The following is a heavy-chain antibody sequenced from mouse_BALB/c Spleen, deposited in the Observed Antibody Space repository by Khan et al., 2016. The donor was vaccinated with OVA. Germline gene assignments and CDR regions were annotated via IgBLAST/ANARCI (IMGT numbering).Heavy chain of an antibody. CDR2: IIYTGYT. CDR1: GDSITSGY. J-gene: IGHJ3*01. D-gene: IGHD2-14*01. Sequence: EVKLEESGPSLVKPSQTLSLTCSVTGDSITSGYWNWIRKFPGNKLEYMGYIIYTGYTYYNPSRKSRISITRHPSKNQYYLQLNSVTDEDTATYYCARSTYRYAFVYWGQGTLVTVSA. V-gene: IGHV3-8*02. CDR3: ARSTYRYAFVY.